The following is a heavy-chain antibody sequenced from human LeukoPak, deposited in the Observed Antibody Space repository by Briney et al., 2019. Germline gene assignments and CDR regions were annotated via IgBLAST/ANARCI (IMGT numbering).Heavy chain of an antibody. Sequence: PGGSLRLSXAASGFTFDDYGMSWVRQAPGKGLEWVSGINWNGGSTGYADSVKGRFTISRDNAMNSLYLQMNSLRAEDTALYYCARERTAMAPFDYWGQGTLVTVSS. V-gene: IGHV3-20*04. D-gene: IGHD5-18*01. J-gene: IGHJ4*02. CDR3: ARERTAMAPFDY. CDR2: INWNGGST. CDR1: GFTFDDYG.